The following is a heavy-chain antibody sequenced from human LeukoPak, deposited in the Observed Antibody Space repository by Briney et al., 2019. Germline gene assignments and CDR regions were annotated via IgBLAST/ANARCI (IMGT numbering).Heavy chain of an antibody. J-gene: IGHJ4*02. V-gene: IGHV3-23*01. D-gene: IGHD6-13*01. CDR2: ISGSGGST. CDR1: GFTFSSYA. CDR3: AKGKPRIAASRFQYFDY. Sequence: PGGSLRLSCAASGFTFSSYAMSWVRQAPGKGLEWVSAISGSGGSTYYADSVKGRFTISRDNSKNTLYVQMNSLRAEDTAVYYCAKGKPRIAASRFQYFDYWGQGTLVTVSS.